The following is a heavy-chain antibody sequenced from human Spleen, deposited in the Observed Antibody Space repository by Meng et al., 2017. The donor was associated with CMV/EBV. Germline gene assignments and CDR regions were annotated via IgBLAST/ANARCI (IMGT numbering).Heavy chain of an antibody. CDR3: ARVLSSGKAYAMDV. J-gene: IGHJ6*02. D-gene: IGHD6-19*01. CDR2: ISGSGGST. V-gene: IGHV3-23*01. CDR1: GVSFSNYW. Sequence: GGSLRLSCAASGVSFSNYWMSWVRQAPGKGLEWVSTISGSGGSTYYADSVKGRFTISRDLSKNTLYLQMNSLRAEDTAVYFCARVLSSGKAYAMDVWGQGTTVTVSS.